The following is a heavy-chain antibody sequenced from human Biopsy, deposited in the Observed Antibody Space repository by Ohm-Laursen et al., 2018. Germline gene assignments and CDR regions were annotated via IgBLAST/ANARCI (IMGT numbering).Heavy chain of an antibody. D-gene: IGHD3-16*01. J-gene: IGHJ6*02. CDR2: LHDRGVT. Sequence: SLRLSCAASGFTVNDHYMSWVRQAPGKGLEWVSSLHDRGVTYYADSVKGRFTISGDNSKNTLYLHMNGLRAEDTAVYFCQGGHLPPGQFYGVDAWGQGTTVTVS. V-gene: IGHV3-53*01. CDR3: QGGHLPPGQFYGVDA. CDR1: GFTVNDHY.